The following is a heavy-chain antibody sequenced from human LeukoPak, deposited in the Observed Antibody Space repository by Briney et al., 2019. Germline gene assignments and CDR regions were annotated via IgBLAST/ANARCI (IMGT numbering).Heavy chain of an antibody. V-gene: IGHV4-39*07. CDR3: ARYYYDSSGYPYPTIWFDP. CDR2: IYYSGST. J-gene: IGHJ5*02. Sequence: SETLSLTCTVSGVSISSSSYYWGWIRQPPGKGLEWIGSIYYSGSTYYNPSLKSRVTISVDTSKNQFSLKLSSVTAADTAVYYCARYYYDSSGYPYPTIWFDPWGQGTLVTVSS. D-gene: IGHD3-22*01. CDR1: GVSISSSSYY.